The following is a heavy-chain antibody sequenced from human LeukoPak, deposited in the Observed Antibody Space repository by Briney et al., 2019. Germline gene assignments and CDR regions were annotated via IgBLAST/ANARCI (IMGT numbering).Heavy chain of an antibody. J-gene: IGHJ4*02. CDR1: GFTFSSST. D-gene: IGHD2-8*01. V-gene: IGHV3-23*01. Sequence: GGSLRLSCAASGFTFSSSTMSWVRQAPGKGLQWVSSISGIPDSTYFADSVKGRFIISRGNSKNTLYLQTNSLRAEDAAVYYCAGDLGYCTNGVCHTRFDYWGQGTLVAVSS. CDR3: AGDLGYCTNGVCHTRFDY. CDR2: ISGIPDST.